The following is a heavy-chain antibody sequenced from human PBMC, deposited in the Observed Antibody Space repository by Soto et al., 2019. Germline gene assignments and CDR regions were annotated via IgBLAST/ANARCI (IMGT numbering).Heavy chain of an antibody. D-gene: IGHD5-12*01. CDR3: AREHSGYDLGLGY. Sequence: GSLRLSCAGSGFTVSSSYMSWVRRAPGKGLECVSVLYGGGRTFYADSVRGRFTISRDNSKNTLYLQMSSLRADDTAVYYCAREHSGYDLGLGYWGRGTLVT. J-gene: IGHJ4*02. V-gene: IGHV3-53*01. CDR1: GFTVSSSY. CDR2: LYGGGRT.